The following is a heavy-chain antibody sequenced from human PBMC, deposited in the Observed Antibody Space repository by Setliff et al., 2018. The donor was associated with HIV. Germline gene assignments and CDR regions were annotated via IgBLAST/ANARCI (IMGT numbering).Heavy chain of an antibody. J-gene: IGHJ6*03. D-gene: IGHD3-22*01. V-gene: IGHV4-4*02. CDR3: ARVYYYDSSGYSEPYYIDV. CDR2: IFHTGST. CDR1: GASISSGNW. Sequence: LSLTCAVSGASISSGNWWSWVRQSPGKGLEWIVEIFHTGSTNYNPSLKSRVTISVDTSKNHFSLNVSSLTAADTALYYCARVYYYDSSGYSEPYYIDVWGKGTTVTVSS.